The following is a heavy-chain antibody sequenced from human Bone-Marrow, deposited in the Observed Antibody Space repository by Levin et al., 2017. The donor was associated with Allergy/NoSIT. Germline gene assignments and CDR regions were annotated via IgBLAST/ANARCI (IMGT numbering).Heavy chain of an antibody. CDR2: INGDGSIT. J-gene: IGHJ6*02. V-gene: IGHV3-74*01. CDR1: GFTFSSSG. CDR3: AIDMNTAQYKYGMDV. D-gene: IGHD1-1*01. Sequence: GGSLRLSCGASGFTFSSSGIHWVRQAPGKGLVWVSRINGDGSITTYADSVKGRFTISRDNAKNSLSLQMNSLRADDTAVYYCAIDMNTAQYKYGMDVWSQGTTVTVS.